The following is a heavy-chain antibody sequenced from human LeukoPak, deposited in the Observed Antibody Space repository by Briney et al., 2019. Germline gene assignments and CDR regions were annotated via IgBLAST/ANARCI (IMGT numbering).Heavy chain of an antibody. V-gene: IGHV3-23*01. CDR2: ISGSFGTT. CDR1: GFTFSSYA. J-gene: IGHJ4*02. Sequence: GGSLRLSCAASGFTFSSYAMTWVRQVPGKGLEWVSAISGSFGTTYYADSMKGRFTISRDNSKNTLYLQMNSLRAEDTAVYYCARTTTVVTSPEYYFDDWGQGTLVTVSS. D-gene: IGHD4-23*01. CDR3: ARTTTVVTSPEYYFDD.